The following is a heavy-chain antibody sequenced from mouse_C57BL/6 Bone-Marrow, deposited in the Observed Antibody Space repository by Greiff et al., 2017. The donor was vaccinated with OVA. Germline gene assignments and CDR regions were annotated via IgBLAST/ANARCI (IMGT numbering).Heavy chain of an antibody. V-gene: IGHV1-22*01. Sequence: VQLKESGPELVKPGASVKMSCKASGYTFTDYNMHWVKQSHGKSLEWIGYINPNNGGTSYNQKFKGKATLTVNKSSSTAYMELRSLTSEDSAVYYCARSTMVTPFAYWGQGTLVTVSA. J-gene: IGHJ3*01. D-gene: IGHD2-2*01. CDR2: INPNNGGT. CDR1: GYTFTDYN. CDR3: ARSTMVTPFAY.